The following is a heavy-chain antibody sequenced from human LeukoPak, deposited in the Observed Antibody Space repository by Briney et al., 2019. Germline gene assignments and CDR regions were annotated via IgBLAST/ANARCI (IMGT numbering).Heavy chain of an antibody. D-gene: IGHD2-21*02. V-gene: IGHV3-21*05. CDR2: ISSSSSYI. CDR3: ARSGKYCGGDCYPAEYFQH. Sequence: GGSLRLSCAASGFTFSSYSMNWVPQAPGKGLEWVSYISSSSSYIYYADSVKGRFTIFRDNAKNSLYLQMNSLRAEDTAVYYCARSGKYCGGDCYPAEYFQHWGQGTLVTVSS. CDR1: GFTFSSYS. J-gene: IGHJ1*01.